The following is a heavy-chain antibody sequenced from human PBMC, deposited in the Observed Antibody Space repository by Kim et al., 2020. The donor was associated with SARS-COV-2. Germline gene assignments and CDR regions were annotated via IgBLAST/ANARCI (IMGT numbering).Heavy chain of an antibody. Sequence: NPSPGSRVAISIDTSKNQFSLNLRAVTAADTALYYCARDRGGLKHYMDVWGKGTAVTISS. J-gene: IGHJ6*03. CDR3: ARDRGGLKHYMDV. V-gene: IGHV4-59*01. D-gene: IGHD3-10*01.